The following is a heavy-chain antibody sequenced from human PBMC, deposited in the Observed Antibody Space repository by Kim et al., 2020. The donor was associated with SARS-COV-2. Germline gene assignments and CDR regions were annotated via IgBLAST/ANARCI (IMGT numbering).Heavy chain of an antibody. CDR1: EFRFNTYW. J-gene: IGHJ5*01. D-gene: IGHD5-12*01. CDR2: INNDGTIT. Sequence: GGSLRLSCEGAEFRFNTYWMHWVRQVPGKGLVWLSHINNDGTITSYADFVKGRFTISRDSAKNTLYLHMNSLRAEDTAIYYCTSLSAYDDSWCQGTLVT. CDR3: TSLSAYDDS. V-gene: IGHV3-74*01.